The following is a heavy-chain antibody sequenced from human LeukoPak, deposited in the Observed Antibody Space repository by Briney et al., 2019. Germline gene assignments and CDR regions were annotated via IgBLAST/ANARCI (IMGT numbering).Heavy chain of an antibody. V-gene: IGHV3-64D*06. CDR3: VRDKSGTDSFDY. J-gene: IGHJ4*02. D-gene: IGHD1-26*01. CDR2: IHHNGDIT. Sequence: GGSLRLSCSASGFALTWHVMLWVRQAPGKALEYVSFIHHNGDITSYADSVRGRFTVSRDNSKNTLFLELSSLRTDDTAVYYCVRDKSGTDSFDYWGQGTLVTVSS. CDR1: GFALTWHV.